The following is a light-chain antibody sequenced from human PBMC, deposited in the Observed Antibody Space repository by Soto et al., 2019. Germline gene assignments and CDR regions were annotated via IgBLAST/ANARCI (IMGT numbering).Light chain of an antibody. CDR1: QSVDSSY. Sequence: EIVLTQSPGTLSLSPGERATLSCRASQSVDSSYTAWYQQKPGRAPRLLIYGASNRATGIPDRFSGTGSGTDFTLPISRLEPEDFAVYYCQQYGTSPPLYTFGQGTKLEI. J-gene: IGKJ2*01. CDR2: GAS. CDR3: QQYGTSPPLYT. V-gene: IGKV3-20*01.